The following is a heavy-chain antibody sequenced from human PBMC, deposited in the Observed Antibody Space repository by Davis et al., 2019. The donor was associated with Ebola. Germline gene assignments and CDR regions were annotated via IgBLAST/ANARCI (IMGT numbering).Heavy chain of an antibody. V-gene: IGHV5-51*01. CDR3: AITRYCSSTSCQTAFDY. CDR1: GYSFTSYW. J-gene: IGHJ4*02. CDR2: IYPGDSDT. D-gene: IGHD2-2*01. Sequence: GESLKISCKGSGYSFTSYWIGWVRQMPGKGLEWMGIIYPGDSDTRYSPSFQGQVTISADKSISTAYLQWSSLKASDTAMYYCAITRYCSSTSCQTAFDYWGQGTLVTVSS.